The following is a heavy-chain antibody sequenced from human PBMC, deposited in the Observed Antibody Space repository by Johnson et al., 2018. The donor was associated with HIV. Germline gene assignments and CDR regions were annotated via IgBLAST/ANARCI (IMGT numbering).Heavy chain of an antibody. D-gene: IGHD6-13*01. CDR3: ARAGQQLVGDAFDI. CDR2: VSYETTNK. Sequence: QEQLVESGGGVVQAGRSLRLSCAASGFSFSSYALHWVRQAPGKGLEWVAAVSYETTNKHYADSVKGRFTISSDNSKNTLYLQMNSLRAEDTAVYYCARAGQQLVGDAFDIWGQGTMVTVSS. CDR1: GFSFSSYA. J-gene: IGHJ3*02. V-gene: IGHV3-30-3*01.